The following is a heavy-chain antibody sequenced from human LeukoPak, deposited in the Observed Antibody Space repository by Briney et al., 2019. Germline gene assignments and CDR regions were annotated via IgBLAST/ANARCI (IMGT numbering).Heavy chain of an antibody. V-gene: IGHV1-69*10. J-gene: IGHJ4*02. CDR3: ARVRSLRYFDWPYDY. Sequence: SVKVSCKASGGTFSSYAISWVRQAPGQGLEWMGGIIPILGTANYAQKFQGRVAITADKSTSTAYMELSSLRSEDTAVYYCARVRSLRYFDWPYDYWGQGTLVTVSS. CDR2: IIPILGTA. D-gene: IGHD3-9*01. CDR1: GGTFSSYA.